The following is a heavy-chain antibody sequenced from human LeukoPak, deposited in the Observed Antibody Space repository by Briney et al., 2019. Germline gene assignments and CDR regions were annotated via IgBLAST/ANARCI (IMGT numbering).Heavy chain of an antibody. D-gene: IGHD5-24*01. V-gene: IGHV5-51*03. CDR2: IYPGDSDT. CDR1: GYSFTSYW. CDR3: ARRSSSVEMATRGPFDY. J-gene: IGHJ4*02. Sequence: GKSLKISCKGSGYSFTSYWIGWVRQMPGKGLEWMGIIYPGDSDTRYSPSFQGQVTISADKSISAAYLQWSSLKASDTAMYYCARRSSSVEMATRGPFDYWGQGTLVTVSS.